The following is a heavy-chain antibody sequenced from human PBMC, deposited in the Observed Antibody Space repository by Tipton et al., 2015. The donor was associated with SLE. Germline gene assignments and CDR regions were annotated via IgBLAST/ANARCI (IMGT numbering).Heavy chain of an antibody. CDR3: ARVFRATRYYFDY. Sequence: TLSLTCTVSGGSISSYYWSWIRQPPGKGLEWIGYIYYSGSTNYNPPLKSRVTISVDTSKNQFSLKLSSVTAADTAVYYCARVFRATRYYFDYWGQGTLVTVSS. CDR2: IYYSGST. CDR1: GGSISSYY. D-gene: IGHD5-24*01. J-gene: IGHJ4*02. V-gene: IGHV4-59*01.